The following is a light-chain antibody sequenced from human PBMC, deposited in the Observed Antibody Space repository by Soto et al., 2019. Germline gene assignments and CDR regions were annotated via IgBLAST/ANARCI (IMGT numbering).Light chain of an antibody. CDR1: NSNIGTNT. Sequence: SVLTQPPSASATPGQRVTISCSGSNSNIGTNTVNWYQQLPGTAPRLLIYTNNQRPSGVPQRFSGSKTGTSASLAIGGLQSEDGADYYCAAWDDSLCAYVFGTGTKVTVL. V-gene: IGLV1-44*01. J-gene: IGLJ1*01. CDR2: TNN. CDR3: AAWDDSLCAYV.